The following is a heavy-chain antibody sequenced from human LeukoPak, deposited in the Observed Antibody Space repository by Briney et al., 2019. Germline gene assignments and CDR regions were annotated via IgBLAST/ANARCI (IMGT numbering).Heavy chain of an antibody. CDR2: IYPGDSDT. Sequence: GESLKISCKGSGYSFTSYWIGWVRQMPGKGLEWMGIIYPGDSDTRYSPSFQGQVTISADKSISTAYLQWSSLKASDTAMYYCARHVFMELGSDEAFDIWGQGTMVTVSS. J-gene: IGHJ3*02. D-gene: IGHD7-27*01. CDR3: ARHVFMELGSDEAFDI. V-gene: IGHV5-51*01. CDR1: GYSFTSYW.